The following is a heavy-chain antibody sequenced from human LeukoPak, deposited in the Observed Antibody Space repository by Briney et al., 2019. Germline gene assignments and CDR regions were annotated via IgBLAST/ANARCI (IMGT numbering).Heavy chain of an antibody. CDR1: GFTFDDYG. J-gene: IGHJ6*03. Sequence: GGSLRLSCAASGFTFDDYGMSWVRQAPGKGLEWVSGINWNGGSTGYADSVKGRFTISRDNAKNSLYLQMNSLRAEDTALYYCARDAIRNHFLTGYYRDYYYYMDVWGKGTTVTVSS. V-gene: IGHV3-20*04. D-gene: IGHD3/OR15-3a*01. CDR3: ARDAIRNHFLTGYYRDYYYYMDV. CDR2: INWNGGST.